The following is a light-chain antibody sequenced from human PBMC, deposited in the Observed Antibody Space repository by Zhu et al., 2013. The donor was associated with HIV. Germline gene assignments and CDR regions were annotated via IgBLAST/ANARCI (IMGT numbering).Light chain of an antibody. CDR1: QSLSSPY. Sequence: EIVLTQSPGTLSLSPGERATLSCRASQSLSSPYLAWYQQKPGQAPRLLIYGASTRATDIPDRFSGSGSGTDFTLTISRLESEDFAVYYCQHYAGSLTFGGGTTLEIK. CDR2: GAS. CDR3: QHYAGSLT. J-gene: IGKJ4*01. V-gene: IGKV3-20*01.